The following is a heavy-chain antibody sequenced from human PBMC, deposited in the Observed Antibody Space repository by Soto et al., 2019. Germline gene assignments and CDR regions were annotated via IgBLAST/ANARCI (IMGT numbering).Heavy chain of an antibody. Sequence: GASVKVSCKASGDTFSSYAISWVRQARGQRLEWMGWINAGNGNTKYSQKFQGRVTITRDTSASTAYMELSSLRSEDTAVYYCVHSSGYYSFDYWGQGTLVTVSS. J-gene: IGHJ4*02. CDR2: INAGNGNT. CDR1: GDTFSSYA. V-gene: IGHV1-3*01. CDR3: VHSSGYYSFDY. D-gene: IGHD3-22*01.